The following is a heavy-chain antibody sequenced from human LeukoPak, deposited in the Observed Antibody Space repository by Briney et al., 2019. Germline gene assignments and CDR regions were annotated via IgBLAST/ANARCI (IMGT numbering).Heavy chain of an antibody. Sequence: ASVKVSCKASGYTFTGRFMHWMRQAPGQGLEWMGWVNPNTGATTYAQKFQGRVTMTRDTSTSTAYMELSRLTSDDTAVYYCARVGGLDFSYDPSGYSREALDYWGQGTLVTVSS. CDR1: GYTFTGRF. CDR3: ARVGGLDFSYDPSGYSREALDY. D-gene: IGHD3-22*01. J-gene: IGHJ4*02. CDR2: VNPNTGAT. V-gene: IGHV1-2*02.